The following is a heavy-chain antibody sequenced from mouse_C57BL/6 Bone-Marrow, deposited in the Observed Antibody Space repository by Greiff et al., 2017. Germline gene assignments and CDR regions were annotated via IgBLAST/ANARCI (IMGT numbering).Heavy chain of an antibody. CDR2: ISYDGSN. J-gene: IGHJ3*01. CDR3: ARDRWLLLFAY. CDR1: GYSITSGYY. V-gene: IGHV3-6*01. D-gene: IGHD2-3*01. Sequence: EVKLMESGPGLVKPSQSLSLTCSVTGYSITSGYYWNWLRQFPGNKLEWMGYISYDGSNNYNPSLKNRISITRDTSKNQFFLKLNSVTTEDTATYYCARDRWLLLFAYWGQGTLVTVSA.